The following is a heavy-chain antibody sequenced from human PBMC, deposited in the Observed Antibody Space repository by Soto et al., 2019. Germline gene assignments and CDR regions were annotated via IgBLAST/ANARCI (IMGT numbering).Heavy chain of an antibody. CDR1: GGTFSSYA. CDR2: IIPIFGTA. D-gene: IGHD6-19*01. CDR3: ARARAVADYYYYYGMDV. V-gene: IGHV1-69*13. J-gene: IGHJ6*02. Sequence: GASVKVSCKASGGTFSSYAISWVRQAPGQGLEWMGGIIPIFGTANYAQKFQGRVTITADESTSTAYMELSSLRSEDTAVYYCARARAVADYYYYYGMDVWGQGTTVTVSS.